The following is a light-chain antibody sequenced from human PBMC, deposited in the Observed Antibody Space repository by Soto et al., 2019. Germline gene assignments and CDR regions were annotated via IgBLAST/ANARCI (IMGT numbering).Light chain of an antibody. CDR2: ASS. CDR3: QQVDSYPRT. J-gene: IGKJ1*01. CDR1: QGISSY. Sequence: IQMTQSPSSLSASVGDRVTITCRASQGISSYLVWYQQKSGKAPTVLIYASSSLQSGVPSRFSGSGSGTDFSLTISSLHPEDFATYYCQQVDSYPRTFGQGTKLEIK. V-gene: IGKV1-9*01.